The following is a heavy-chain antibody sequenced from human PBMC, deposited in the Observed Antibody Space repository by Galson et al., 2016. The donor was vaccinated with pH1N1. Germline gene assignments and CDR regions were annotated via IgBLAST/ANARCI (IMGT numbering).Heavy chain of an antibody. CDR1: VFTFSTYW. D-gene: IGHD3/OR15-3a*01. CDR3: ARDLDGVLFDY. J-gene: IGHJ4*01. V-gene: IGHV3-74*01. CDR2: IKYDGSTT. Sequence: SLRLSCAASVFTFSTYWMHWVRQGPGQGLVRVARIKYDGSTTAYADSVKGRFTISRDNAKNTLYLDMNSLRVEDTAVYHCARDLDGVLFDYWGHGTLVTVSS.